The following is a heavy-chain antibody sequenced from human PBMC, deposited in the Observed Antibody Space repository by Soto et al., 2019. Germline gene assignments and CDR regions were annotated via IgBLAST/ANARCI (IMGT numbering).Heavy chain of an antibody. D-gene: IGHD1-26*01. Sequence: PSETLSLTCTVSGGSVSSDRNYWSWIRQSPGKELEWIGYISYSGSTSYNPSLKSRVTISIDMSTNQFSLKLSSVTAADTAIYYCARRHSGSFTYWGQGSLVTVSS. CDR3: ARRHSGSFTY. CDR1: GGSVSSDRNY. CDR2: ISYSGST. J-gene: IGHJ4*02. V-gene: IGHV4-61*01.